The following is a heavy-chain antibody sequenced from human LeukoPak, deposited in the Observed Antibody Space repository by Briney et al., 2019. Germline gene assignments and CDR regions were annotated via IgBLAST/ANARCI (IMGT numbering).Heavy chain of an antibody. CDR2: IIPILGIA. V-gene: IGHV1-69*04. Sequence: SVKVSCNASGGTFSSYAISWVRQAPGQGLEWMGRIIPILGIANYAQKFQGRVTITADKSTSTAYMELSSLRSEDTAVYYCARDLDSGYYYDSSGNCWGQGTLVTVSS. CDR1: GGTFSSYA. J-gene: IGHJ4*02. CDR3: ARDLDSGYYYDSSGNC. D-gene: IGHD3-22*01.